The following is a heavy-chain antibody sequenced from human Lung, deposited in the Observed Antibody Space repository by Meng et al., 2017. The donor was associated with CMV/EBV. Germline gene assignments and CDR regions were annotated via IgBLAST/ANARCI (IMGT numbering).Heavy chain of an antibody. CDR1: GGSFSGYY. J-gene: IGHJ5*02. Sequence: LXCAVYGGSFSGYYWSWIRQPPGKGLEWIGEINHSGSTNYNPFLKSRVTISVDTSKNQFSLKLSSVTAADTAVYYCAREGITGTTGFDPWGQGTLVTVSS. CDR2: INHSGST. CDR3: AREGITGTTGFDP. D-gene: IGHD1-7*01. V-gene: IGHV4-34*01.